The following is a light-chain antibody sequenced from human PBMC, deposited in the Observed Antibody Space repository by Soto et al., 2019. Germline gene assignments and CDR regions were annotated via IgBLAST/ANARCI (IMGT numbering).Light chain of an antibody. J-gene: IGKJ1*01. V-gene: IGKV1-39*01. CDR1: QTVTSY. CDR3: QQSYRFPMT. CDR2: AAS. Sequence: DVQMTQSPSSLSASVGDSLTLTCRASQTVTSYLNWYQQKPGKAPKLLIYAASTLQSGVPSRFRGSGSGTEFTVTIISLQPEDCATYYCQQSYRFPMTFGRGTKVEVK.